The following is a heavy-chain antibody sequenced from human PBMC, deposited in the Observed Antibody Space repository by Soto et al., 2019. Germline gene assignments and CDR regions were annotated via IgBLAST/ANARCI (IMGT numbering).Heavy chain of an antibody. CDR1: GGSFSGYY. V-gene: IGHV4-34*01. D-gene: IGHD3-3*01. CDR3: ARGPTPLTIFGVGHRNSYYMDV. CDR2: INHSGST. Sequence: QVQLQQWGAGLLKPSETLSLTCAVYGGSFSGYYWCWIRQPPGKGLEWIGEINHSGSTNYNPSLQSRVTLSVDTSKNQFSLKQSSVTAADTAVYYCARGPTPLTIFGVGHRNSYYMDVWGKGTTVTVSS. J-gene: IGHJ6*03.